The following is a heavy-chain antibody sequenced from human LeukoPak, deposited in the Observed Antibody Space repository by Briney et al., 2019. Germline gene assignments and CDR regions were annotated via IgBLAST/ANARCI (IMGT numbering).Heavy chain of an antibody. CDR2: ISSSGRT. J-gene: IGHJ3*02. Sequence: SQTLSLTCTVSGDSISSGDYYWSWIRQPAGKGLEWIGRISSSGRTHYNPSLKSRVTISVDKSKNQFSLKLSSVTAADTAVYFCARGPYSYDSSGAFDIWGQGTMVTVSS. CDR3: ARGPYSYDSSGAFDI. CDR1: GDSISSGDYY. V-gene: IGHV4-61*02. D-gene: IGHD3-22*01.